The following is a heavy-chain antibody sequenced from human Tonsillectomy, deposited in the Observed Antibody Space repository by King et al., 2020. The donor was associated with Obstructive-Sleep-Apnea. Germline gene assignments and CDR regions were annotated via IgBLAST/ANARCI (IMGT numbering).Heavy chain of an antibody. CDR1: GGSISSGHYY. D-gene: IGHD2-2*01. J-gene: IGHJ4*02. CDR2: IYYSGST. V-gene: IGHV4-30-4*01. CDR3: ARVSDQLLSWVDY. Sequence: VQLQESGPGLVKPSQTLSLTCTVSGGSISSGHYYWTWIRQPPGEGLEWIGDIYYSGSTYYNPSLKSRVTISVDTSKSQFSLRLSSLTAADTAVYYCARVSDQLLSWVDYWGQGTLVTVSS.